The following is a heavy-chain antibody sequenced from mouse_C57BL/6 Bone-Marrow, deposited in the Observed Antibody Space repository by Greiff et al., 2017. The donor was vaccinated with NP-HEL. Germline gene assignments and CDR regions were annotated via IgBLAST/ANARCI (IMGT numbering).Heavy chain of an antibody. CDR2: IDPSDSYT. Sequence: QVQLQQPGAELVRPGTSVKLSCKASGYTFTSYWMHWVKQRPGQGLEWIGVIDPSDSYTNYTQKFKGKATLTVDTSSSTAYMQLSSLTSEDAAVYYGAKTDSTAMDYWGQGTAVTVSS. J-gene: IGHJ4*01. D-gene: IGHD1-1*01. CDR3: AKTDSTAMDY. V-gene: IGHV1-59*01. CDR1: GYTFTSYW.